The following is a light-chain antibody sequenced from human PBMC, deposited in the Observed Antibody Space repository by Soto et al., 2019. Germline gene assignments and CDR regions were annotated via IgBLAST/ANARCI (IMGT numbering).Light chain of an antibody. CDR1: SSNIGAGYD. Sequence: QLVLTQPPSVSGAPGQRVTISCTGSSSNIGAGYDVHWYRQLPGTAPKLLIYGNNNRPSGVPDRFSGSKSGTSASLAITGLQAEDEADYYCQSYDNSLSASVFGGGTKLTVL. V-gene: IGLV1-40*01. CDR2: GNN. J-gene: IGLJ2*01. CDR3: QSYDNSLSASV.